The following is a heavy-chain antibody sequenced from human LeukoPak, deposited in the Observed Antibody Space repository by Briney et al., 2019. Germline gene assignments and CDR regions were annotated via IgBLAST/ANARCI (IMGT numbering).Heavy chain of an antibody. CDR1: GFTFSSYW. Sequence: GGSLRLSCAVSGFTFSSYWMSWVRQAPGKGLEWVANIKQDGSEKYYVDSVKGRFTISRDNAKNLLFLQMNSLRAEDTAVYYCAKDLLWFGESHDAFDIWGQGTMVTVSS. V-gene: IGHV3-7*03. J-gene: IGHJ3*02. CDR3: AKDLLWFGESHDAFDI. D-gene: IGHD3-10*01. CDR2: IKQDGSEK.